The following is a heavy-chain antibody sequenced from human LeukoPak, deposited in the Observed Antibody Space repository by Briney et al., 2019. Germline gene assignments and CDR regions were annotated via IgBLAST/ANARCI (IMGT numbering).Heavy chain of an antibody. CDR1: GGSISSDDHY. D-gene: IGHD4-17*01. Sequence: SETLSLTCTVSGGSISSDDHYWNWIRQPPGKGLEWIGYIYYSGSTSYSPSLKSRVSMSLDTSKNKFSLKLNSLTAADTAVYYCARVPISTTARGYFDYWGQGTLVTVSS. V-gene: IGHV4-30-4*01. J-gene: IGHJ4*02. CDR3: ARVPISTTARGYFDY. CDR2: IYYSGST.